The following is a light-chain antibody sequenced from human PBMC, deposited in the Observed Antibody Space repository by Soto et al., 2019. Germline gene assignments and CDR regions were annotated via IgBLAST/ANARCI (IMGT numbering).Light chain of an antibody. CDR2: GAS. J-gene: IGKJ4*01. CDR1: QSVTSTY. V-gene: IGKV3-20*01. Sequence: EIVLTQSPGTLSLSPGERATLSCRASQSVTSTYLAWYQQKPGQAPRLVIYGASRRATGIPDRFSGSGSGTDFTLTISRLEPEDFAVYFCQQFGSSPLLSFGGGTKVDIK. CDR3: QQFGSSPLLS.